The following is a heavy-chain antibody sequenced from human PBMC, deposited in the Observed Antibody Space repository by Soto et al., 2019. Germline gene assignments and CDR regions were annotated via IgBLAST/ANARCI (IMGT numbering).Heavy chain of an antibody. Sequence: AESLRIECQVSGYSFTSYCISCVLQMPGQGLECPGRIHGRDSYTNYSPSFQGHVTISADKSISTAYLQWSSLKASDTSMYYCARLRFWSGYYTGPRNYSYYYGMDVWGQGTTVTVS. J-gene: IGHJ6*02. CDR3: ARLRFWSGYYTGPRNYSYYYGMDV. CDR2: IHGRDSYT. CDR1: GYSFTSYC. D-gene: IGHD3-3*01. V-gene: IGHV5-10-1*01.